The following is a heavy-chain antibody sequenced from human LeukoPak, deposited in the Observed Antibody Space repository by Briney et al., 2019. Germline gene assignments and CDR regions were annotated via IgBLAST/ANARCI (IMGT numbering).Heavy chain of an antibody. J-gene: IGHJ3*02. V-gene: IGHV3-23*01. Sequence: GGSLRLSCAASGFTFSSYAMNWVRQAPGKGLEWVSGISGSGGSTYYADSVKGRFGISRDNSKNTLYLQMNSLRAEDTAVYYCAKDQSSGWTLGAFDIWGQGTMVTVSS. CDR3: AKDQSSGWTLGAFDI. D-gene: IGHD6-25*01. CDR2: ISGSGGST. CDR1: GFTFSSYA.